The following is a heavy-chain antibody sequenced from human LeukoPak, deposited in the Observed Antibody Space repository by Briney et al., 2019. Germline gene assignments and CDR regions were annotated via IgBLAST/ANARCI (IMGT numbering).Heavy chain of an antibody. V-gene: IGHV4-39*01. CDR3: ARHGVISDLWSGGRGWFDP. CDR2: IYYSGST. Sequence: SETLSLTCTVSGGSISSSSYYWGWIRQPPGKGLEWIGSIYYSGSTYYNPSLKSRVTISVDTSKNQFSLKLSSVTAADTAVYYCARHGVISDLWSGGRGWFDPWGQGTLVTVSS. CDR1: GGSISSSSYY. J-gene: IGHJ5*02. D-gene: IGHD3-3*01.